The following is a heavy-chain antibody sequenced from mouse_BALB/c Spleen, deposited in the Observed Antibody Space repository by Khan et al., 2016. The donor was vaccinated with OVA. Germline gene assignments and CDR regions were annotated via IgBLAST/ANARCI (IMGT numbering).Heavy chain of an antibody. J-gene: IGHJ4*01. D-gene: IGHD6-1*01. CDR1: GYTFTDYY. Sequence: QLQQSGPELVKPGASVKISCKASGYTFTDYYIKWVKQKPGQGLEWIGWIYPGSANTKYNEKFKGKATLTVDTSSSTAYMQLSSLTSEDTAVYFCAGSAVVSTRDASDYWGQGTSVTVSS. CDR3: AGSAVVSTRDASDY. V-gene: IGHV1-84*02. CDR2: IYPGSANT.